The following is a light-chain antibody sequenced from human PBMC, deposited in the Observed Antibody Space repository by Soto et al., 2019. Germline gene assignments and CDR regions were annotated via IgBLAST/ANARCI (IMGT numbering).Light chain of an antibody. CDR1: QSISSY. Sequence: DIQMTQSPSSLSASVGDRVTITCRASQSISSYLNWYQQKPGKAPKLLIYAASSLQSGVPSRFSGSGSGTAFNLTISSLQPEDFATYYCQQSYSTLTVTFVPVTKVVIK. CDR2: AAS. J-gene: IGKJ3*01. CDR3: QQSYSTLTVT. V-gene: IGKV1-39*01.